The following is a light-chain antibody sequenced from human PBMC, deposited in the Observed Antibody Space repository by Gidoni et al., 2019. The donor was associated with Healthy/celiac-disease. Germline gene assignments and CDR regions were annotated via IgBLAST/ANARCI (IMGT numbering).Light chain of an antibody. CDR3: MQALQTPQLT. CDR2: LGS. J-gene: IGKJ4*01. CDR1: QSLLHSNGYNY. Sequence: DIVMTQSPLSLPVTPGEPASISCRSSQSLLHSNGYNYLDWYLQKPGQSPQLLIYLGSNRASGVPDRFSGSGSGTDFTLKSSRVEAEDVGVYYCMQALQTPQLTFGGGTKVEIK. V-gene: IGKV2-28*01.